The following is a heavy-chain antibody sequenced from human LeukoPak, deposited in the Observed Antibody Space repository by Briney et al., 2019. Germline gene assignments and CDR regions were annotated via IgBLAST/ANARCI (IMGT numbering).Heavy chain of an antibody. V-gene: IGHV4-39*01. CDR1: DGSISSSSYY. D-gene: IGHD2-8*01. Sequence: SETLSLTCTVSDGSISSSSYYCGWIRQPPGKGLEWIGSIYHSGSTYYNPSLKSRVTLSVETSKNQFSLKLSSVTAADTAVYYCAGSTYDNWFDPWGQGTLVTVSS. CDR3: AGSTYDNWFDP. J-gene: IGHJ5*02. CDR2: IYHSGST.